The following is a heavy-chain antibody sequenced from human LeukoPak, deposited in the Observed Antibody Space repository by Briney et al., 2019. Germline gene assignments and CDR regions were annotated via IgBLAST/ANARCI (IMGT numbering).Heavy chain of an antibody. CDR3: ARDFRQPSSYSMDV. V-gene: IGHV1-18*01. Sequence: ASVKVSCKASGYTFTSYGISWVRQAPGQGLEWMGWISAYNGNTNYAQKLQGRVTMTTDTSTSTAYMELRRLRSDDTAVYYCARDFRQPSSYSMDVGGKGPMVTIS. CDR2: ISAYNGNT. CDR1: GYTFTSYG. J-gene: IGHJ6*03. D-gene: IGHD1-1*01.